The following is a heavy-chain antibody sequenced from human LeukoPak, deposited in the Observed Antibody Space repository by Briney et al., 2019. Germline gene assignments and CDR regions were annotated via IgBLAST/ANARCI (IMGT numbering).Heavy chain of an antibody. CDR3: ARVGYSGWNLEY. D-gene: IGHD5-12*01. CDR2: INQGGSVK. Sequence: GGSLRLSCAASGFTFRSYWMRWVRQPPGKGLEWVANINQGGSVKYYVDSVKGRFTISRDDAKNSLYVQMNSLRDEDTAAYYCARVGYSGWNLEYWGQGTLVTVSS. J-gene: IGHJ4*02. V-gene: IGHV3-7*01. CDR1: GFTFRSYW.